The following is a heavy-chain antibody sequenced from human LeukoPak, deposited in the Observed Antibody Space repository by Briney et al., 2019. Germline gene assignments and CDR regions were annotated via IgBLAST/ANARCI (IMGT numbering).Heavy chain of an antibody. CDR3: AGDLFLGARTFDY. J-gene: IGHJ4*02. V-gene: IGHV3-48*03. CDR2: ISSSGSTI. CDR1: GFTFSSYE. Sequence: GGSLRLSCAASGFTFSSYEMNWVRQAPGKGLEWVSYISSSGSTIYYANSVKGRFTISRDNAKNSLYLQMNSLRAEDTAVYYCAGDLFLGARTFDYWGQGTLVTVSS. D-gene: IGHD1-26*01.